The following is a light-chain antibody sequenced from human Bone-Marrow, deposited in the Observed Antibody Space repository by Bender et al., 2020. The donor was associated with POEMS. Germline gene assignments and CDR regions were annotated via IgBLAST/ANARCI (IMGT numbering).Light chain of an antibody. CDR1: LPKQY. CDR3: AAWGGSLSGV. J-gene: IGLJ3*02. V-gene: IGLV1-47*01. Sequence: QSVLTQPPSVSVSPGQTAKITCSGDALPKQYAYWYQQFPGTAPKLLIDMRNQRPSGVPDRFSASKSGTSASLAISGLRSEDEADYYCAAWGGSLSGVFGGGTKLTVL. CDR2: MRN.